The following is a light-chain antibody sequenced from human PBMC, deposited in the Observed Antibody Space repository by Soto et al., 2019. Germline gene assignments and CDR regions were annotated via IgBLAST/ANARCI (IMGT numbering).Light chain of an antibody. V-gene: IGKV3-15*01. CDR3: QQYNFWPRT. CDR1: QSVGSN. J-gene: IGKJ1*01. CDR2: FAS. Sequence: EIVMTQSPATLSVSPGERATLSCRASQSVGSNLAWYQQKPGQAPRLLIFFASTRATGIPARFSGSGSGSGTEFTLTISSPQSEDFAVYFCQQYNFWPRTFGQGTKVDIK.